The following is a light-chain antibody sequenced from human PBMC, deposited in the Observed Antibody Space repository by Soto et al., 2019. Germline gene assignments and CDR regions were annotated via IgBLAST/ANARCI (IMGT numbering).Light chain of an antibody. CDR3: QQYGSSLWT. CDR1: QSVSNIY. Sequence: EIVLTQSPGTLSLSPGERATLSCRASQSVSNIYLAWYQQKPGQAPRLLIYGASSRATGIPDRFSGSGSGTDFTLTISRLEPEDFAVYYCQQYGSSLWTFVQGTKVEIK. J-gene: IGKJ1*01. V-gene: IGKV3-20*01. CDR2: GAS.